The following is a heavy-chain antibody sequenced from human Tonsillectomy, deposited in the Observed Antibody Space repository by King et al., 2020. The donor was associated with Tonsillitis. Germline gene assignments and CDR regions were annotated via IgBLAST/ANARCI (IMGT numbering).Heavy chain of an antibody. D-gene: IGHD3-22*01. Sequence: VQLQQWGAGLLKPSETLSLTCAVYGGSFSGYYWSWIRQPPGTGLEWIGEINHSGSTNYNPSLKSRVIISVDTSKNQFSLKLSSVTAADTAVYYCARNYDSSGYSDYWGQGTLVTVSS. V-gene: IGHV4-34*01. CDR1: GGSFSGYY. CDR3: ARNYDSSGYSDY. J-gene: IGHJ4*02. CDR2: INHSGST.